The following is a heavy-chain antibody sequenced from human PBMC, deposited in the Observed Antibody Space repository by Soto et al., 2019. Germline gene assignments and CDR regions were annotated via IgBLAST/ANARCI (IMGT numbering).Heavy chain of an antibody. CDR3: ARGLMATSPHLYF. V-gene: IGHV3-30-3*01. CDR1: GFTFSHYA. Sequence: QVQVVESGGGVVQPGKSLRLSCAASGFTFSHYAFHWVRQAAGKGLEWVAFISYDGNSKYYADSVKGRFTISRDNSKNTLYLQMNSLRGEDAAVYYSARGLMATSPHLYFLGQGTLVTVSS. J-gene: IGHJ4*02. CDR2: ISYDGNSK.